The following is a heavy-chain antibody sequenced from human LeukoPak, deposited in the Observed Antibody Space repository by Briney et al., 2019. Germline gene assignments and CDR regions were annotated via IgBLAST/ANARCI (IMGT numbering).Heavy chain of an antibody. CDR3: ARSVPLFVDTAMVGPFDY. Sequence: GGSLRLSCAASGFTFSSYSMNWVRQAPGKGLEWVSSISSSSSYIYYADSVKGRFTISRDNAKNSLYMQMNSLRAEDTAVYYCARSVPLFVDTAMVGPFDYWGQGTLVTVSS. V-gene: IGHV3-21*01. D-gene: IGHD5-18*01. CDR2: ISSSSSYI. CDR1: GFTFSSYS. J-gene: IGHJ4*02.